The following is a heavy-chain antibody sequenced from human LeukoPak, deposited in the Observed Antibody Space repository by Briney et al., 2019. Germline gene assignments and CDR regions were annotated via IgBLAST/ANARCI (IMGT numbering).Heavy chain of an antibody. Sequence: QPGGSLRLPCAASGFIFEDYTMHWVRQVPGKTLEWVSLVNWHGTTYYADSLKGRFTVSRDNSKNSLYLQMDSLRTEDTAFYYCAKDLTYESSGSVIDNWGLGTLVTVSS. CDR2: VNWHGTT. D-gene: IGHD3-22*01. CDR1: GFIFEDYT. J-gene: IGHJ4*02. CDR3: AKDLTYESSGSVIDN. V-gene: IGHV3-43*01.